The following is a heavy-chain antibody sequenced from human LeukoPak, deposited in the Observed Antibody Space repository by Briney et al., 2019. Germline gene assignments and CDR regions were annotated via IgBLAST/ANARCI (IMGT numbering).Heavy chain of an antibody. J-gene: IGHJ5*02. Sequence: PGESLKISCKGSGYSFTNYWIGWVRQMPGKGLEWMGSIYPGDSDTRYSPSFQGQVTISADKSISTAYLQWSSLKASDTAIYYCARLDYDSGGHARWFDPWGQGTLVTVSS. CDR1: GYSFTNYW. D-gene: IGHD3-22*01. CDR3: ARLDYDSGGHARWFDP. CDR2: IYPGDSDT. V-gene: IGHV5-51*01.